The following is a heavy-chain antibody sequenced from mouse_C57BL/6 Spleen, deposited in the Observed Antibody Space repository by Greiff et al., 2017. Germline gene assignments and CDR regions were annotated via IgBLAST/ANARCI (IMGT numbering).Heavy chain of an antibody. CDR1: GFSLTSYG. D-gene: IGHD4-1*02. J-gene: IGHJ4*01. Sequence: VQLQQSGPGLVQPSQSLSITCTVSGFSLTSYGVHWVRQSPGKGLEWLGVIWSGGSTDYNAAFISRLSLSKDNSKSEVFFKMNRLQADDTAIYYGARANWDDYAMDYWGQGTSVTVSS. CDR3: ARANWDDYAMDY. CDR2: IWSGGST. V-gene: IGHV2-2*01.